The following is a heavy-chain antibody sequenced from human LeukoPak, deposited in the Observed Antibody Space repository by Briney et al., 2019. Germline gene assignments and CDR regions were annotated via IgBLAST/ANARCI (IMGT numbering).Heavy chain of an antibody. D-gene: IGHD5-12*01. CDR3: AIYSGTARSHDY. Sequence: PGESLRLSCAASGFPFSNCAMSWVRQAPGKGLEWVSLMTGSGDNTYYADSVKGRFTISRDNSKNTLYLQMDSLTAEDTAIYYCAIYSGTARSHDYWGQGTLVTVSA. J-gene: IGHJ4*02. CDR2: MTGSGDNT. V-gene: IGHV3-23*01. CDR1: GFPFSNCA.